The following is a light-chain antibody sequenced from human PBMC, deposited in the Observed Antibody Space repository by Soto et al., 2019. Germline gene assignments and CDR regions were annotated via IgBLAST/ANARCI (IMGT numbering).Light chain of an antibody. V-gene: IGKV3-20*01. Sequence: EIVLTQSPGTLSLSPGDRATLSCRASQSVSSSYLAWYQQKPGQAPRLLIYGASSRATGIPDRFSGSGSGTDFTLTISRLEPEDFAVCYCQQYGSSPVYTFGQGTKLEIK. J-gene: IGKJ2*01. CDR3: QQYGSSPVYT. CDR1: QSVSSSY. CDR2: GAS.